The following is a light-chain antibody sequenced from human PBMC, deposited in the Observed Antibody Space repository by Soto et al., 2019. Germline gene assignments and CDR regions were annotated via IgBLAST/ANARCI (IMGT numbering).Light chain of an antibody. V-gene: IGKV1-5*03. CDR3: QQYNSSPWT. J-gene: IGKJ1*01. CDR2: KAS. CDR1: QSISSW. Sequence: DIQMTQSPSTLSASVGDRVTITCRASQSISSWLAWYQQKPGKAPKLLIYKASSLEGGVPSRFSGSGSGTEFTLTISSLQPDDLATYYSQQYNSSPWTFGQGTKVEIK.